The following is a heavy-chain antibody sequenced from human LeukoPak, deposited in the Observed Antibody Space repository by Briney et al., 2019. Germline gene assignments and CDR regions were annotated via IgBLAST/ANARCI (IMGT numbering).Heavy chain of an antibody. CDR1: GYSFSSFW. CDR3: ARRRSMSYRSYFEY. V-gene: IGHV5-51*01. D-gene: IGHD1-26*01. CDR2: IYPGDSDV. Sequence: GESLKISCQGSGYSFSSFWIGWVRQMPGKGLWWMGFIYPGDSDVRYSPSFQGQVNISADKSPTSAYLQWNSLKASDTAMYYCARRRSMSYRSYFEYWGQGTLVTVSS. J-gene: IGHJ4*02.